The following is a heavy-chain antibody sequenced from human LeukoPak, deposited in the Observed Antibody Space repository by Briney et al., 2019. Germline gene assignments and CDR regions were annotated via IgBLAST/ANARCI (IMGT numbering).Heavy chain of an antibody. CDR1: GYTFTIYD. J-gene: IGHJ5*02. CDR2: MNPDSGNT. V-gene: IGHV1-8*01. Sequence: ASVKVSCKASGYTFTIYDINWVRQAAGQGLEWMGWMNPDSGNTDFTQKFQGRVTMTRNTSISTAYMELSSLTSEDTAVYYCAVHLPGDYLDPWGQGTLVTVSS. D-gene: IGHD4-17*01. CDR3: AVHLPGDYLDP.